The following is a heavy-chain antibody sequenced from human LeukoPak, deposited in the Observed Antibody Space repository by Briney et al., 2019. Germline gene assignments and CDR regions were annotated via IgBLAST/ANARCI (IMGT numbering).Heavy chain of an antibody. CDR1: GFTFDDYT. D-gene: IGHD3-9*01. J-gene: IGHJ4*02. V-gene: IGHV3-43*01. CDR3: AKASGMGLLRYFAG. Sequence: GGSLRLSCAASGFTFDDYTMHWVRQAPGKGLEWVSLISWDGGSTYYADSVKGRFTISRDNAKNSLYLQMNSLRAEDTAFYYCAKASGMGLLRYFAGWGQGTLVTVSS. CDR2: ISWDGGST.